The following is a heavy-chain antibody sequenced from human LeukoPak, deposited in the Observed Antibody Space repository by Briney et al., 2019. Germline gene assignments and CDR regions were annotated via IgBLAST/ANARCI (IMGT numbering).Heavy chain of an antibody. CDR3: ARDETPTNGYDSYDF. Sequence: GGSLRLSCAASGVTFSNYGMHWVRQAPGKGLEWVAVIWYDGSNKYYGDSVKGRFTTSRDNSKNTLYLQMNSLRAEDTAVYYCARDETPTNGYDSYDFWGQGTLVTVST. CDR1: GVTFSNYG. D-gene: IGHD5-12*01. V-gene: IGHV3-33*01. J-gene: IGHJ4*02. CDR2: IWYDGSNK.